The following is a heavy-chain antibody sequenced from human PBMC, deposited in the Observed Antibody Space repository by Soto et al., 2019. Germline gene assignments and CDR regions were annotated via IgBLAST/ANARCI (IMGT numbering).Heavy chain of an antibody. J-gene: IGHJ5*02. Sequence: QVQLQESGPGLVKPSETLSLTCSVAGGSLGSYYWGWIRQSPGRGLEWIAYIYDSGTTISNPSLKSRATISVDTPKNQFALNLTSVTAADTAVYYCARGAMFWFDPWGQGTLVSVSS. V-gene: IGHV4-59*01. CDR1: GGSLGSYY. D-gene: IGHD3-10*02. CDR3: ARGAMFWFDP. CDR2: IYDSGTT.